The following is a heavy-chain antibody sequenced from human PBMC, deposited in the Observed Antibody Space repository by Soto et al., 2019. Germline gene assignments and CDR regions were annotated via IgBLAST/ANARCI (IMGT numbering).Heavy chain of an antibody. CDR2: IKSKTDGGTT. D-gene: IGHD3-3*01. Sequence: PGGSLRLSCAASGFTFSNAWMNWVRQAPGKGLEWVGRIKSKTDGGTTDYAAPVKGRFTISRDDSKNTLYLQMNSLKTEDTAVYYCTTDPRLRITIFGEPDYYYYYGMDVWGQGTTVTVSS. CDR1: GFTFSNAW. J-gene: IGHJ6*02. V-gene: IGHV3-15*07. CDR3: TTDPRLRITIFGEPDYYYYYGMDV.